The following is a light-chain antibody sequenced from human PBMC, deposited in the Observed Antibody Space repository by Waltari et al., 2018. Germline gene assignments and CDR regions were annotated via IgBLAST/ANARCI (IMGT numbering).Light chain of an antibody. CDR3: QQANTFPRT. V-gene: IGKV1-12*01. J-gene: IGKJ1*01. CDR1: QAIGSW. Sequence: DIQMTQSPSSVSDSVGDRVTITCRASQAIGSWLAWYQQKPGKAPKLLHYAASSLQTGVPSRFSGSGSGTDFTLTISSLQPDDFATYFCQQANTFPRTFGQGTKVEIK. CDR2: AAS.